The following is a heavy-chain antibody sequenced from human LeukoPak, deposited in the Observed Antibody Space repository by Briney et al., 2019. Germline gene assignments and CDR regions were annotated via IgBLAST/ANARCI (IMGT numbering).Heavy chain of an antibody. J-gene: IGHJ3*02. CDR3: ARPNYCSSTSCYHAFDI. Sequence: NTSKTLSLTCTVSGGSISSSSYYWGWIRQPPGKGLEWIGSIYYSGSTYYNPSLKSRVTISVDTSKNQFSLKLSSVTAADTAVYYCARPNYCSSTSCYHAFDIWGQGTMVTVSS. D-gene: IGHD2-2*01. CDR1: GGSISSSSYY. CDR2: IYYSGST. V-gene: IGHV4-39*01.